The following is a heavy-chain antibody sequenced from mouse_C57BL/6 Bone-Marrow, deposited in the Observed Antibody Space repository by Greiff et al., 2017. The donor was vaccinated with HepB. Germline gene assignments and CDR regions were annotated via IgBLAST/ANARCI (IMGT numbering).Heavy chain of an antibody. D-gene: IGHD2-5*01. CDR2: INPSSGYT. J-gene: IGHJ3*01. CDR3: AREGAYYSNYGGFAY. Sequence: QVQLQQSGAELARPGASVKMSCKASGYTFTSYTMHWVKQRPGQGLEWIGYINPSSGYTKYNQKFKDKATLTADKSSSTAYMQLSSLTSEDSAVYYCAREGAYYSNYGGFAYWGQGTLVTVSA. V-gene: IGHV1-4*01. CDR1: GYTFTSYT.